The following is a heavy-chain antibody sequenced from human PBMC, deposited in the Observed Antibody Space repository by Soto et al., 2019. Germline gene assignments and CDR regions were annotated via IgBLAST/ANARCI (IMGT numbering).Heavy chain of an antibody. V-gene: IGHV3-30*18. Sequence: QVQLVESGGGVVQPGRSLRLSCAASGFTFSSYGMHWVRQAPGKGLEWVAVISYDGSNKYYADSVKGRFTISRDNSNNTLYLQMNSLRAEDTAVYYCAKDLLSTWVRRGVNDAFDIWGQGTMVTVSS. D-gene: IGHD3-10*01. CDR2: ISYDGSNK. J-gene: IGHJ3*02. CDR3: AKDLLSTWVRRGVNDAFDI. CDR1: GFTFSSYG.